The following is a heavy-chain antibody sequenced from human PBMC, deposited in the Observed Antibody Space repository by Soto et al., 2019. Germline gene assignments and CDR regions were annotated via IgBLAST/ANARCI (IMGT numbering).Heavy chain of an antibody. V-gene: IGHV3-23*01. CDR3: AKSLGTTTWTYYYYGMDV. CDR2: ISGSGGST. Sequence: PVGSLRLSWAASGLTFSNYAMSWVRQATGKGLEWVSAISGSGGSTYYADSVKGRFTISRDNSKNTLYLQMNSLRAEDTAVYYCAKSLGTTTWTYYYYGMDVWGQGTTVTVSS. D-gene: IGHD1-1*01. J-gene: IGHJ6*02. CDR1: GLTFSNYA.